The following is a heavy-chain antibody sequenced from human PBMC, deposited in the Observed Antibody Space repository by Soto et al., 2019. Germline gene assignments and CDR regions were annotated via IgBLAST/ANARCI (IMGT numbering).Heavy chain of an antibody. CDR3: ARQIYDSDTGPNFQYYFDS. J-gene: IGHJ4*02. Sequence: GESLKISCKGSGYSFAGYWITWVRQKPGKGLEWMGRIDPSDSQTYYSPSFRGHVTIAATKSITTVFLQWSSLRASDTAMYYCARQIYDSDTGPNFQYYFDSWGQGTPVTVSS. V-gene: IGHV5-10-1*01. D-gene: IGHD3-22*01. CDR1: GYSFAGYW. CDR2: IDPSDSQT.